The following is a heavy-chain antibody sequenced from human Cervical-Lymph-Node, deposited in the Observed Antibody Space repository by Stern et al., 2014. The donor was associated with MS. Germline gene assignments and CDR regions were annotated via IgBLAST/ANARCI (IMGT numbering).Heavy chain of an antibody. CDR1: GYTFTSYA. CDR3: ARVPARTYYYYYGMDV. V-gene: IGHV1-3*01. CDR2: INAGNGNT. D-gene: IGHD6-6*01. Sequence: VQLEESGAEVKKPGASVKVSCKASGYTFTSYAMHWVRQAPGQRLEWMGWINAGNGNTKYSQKFQGRVTITRDTSASTAYMELSSLRSEDTAVYYCARVPARTYYYYYGMDVWGQGTTVTVSS. J-gene: IGHJ6*02.